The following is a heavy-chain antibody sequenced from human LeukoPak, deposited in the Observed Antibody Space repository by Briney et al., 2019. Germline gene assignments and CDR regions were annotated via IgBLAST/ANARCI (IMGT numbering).Heavy chain of an antibody. Sequence: ASVKVSCKASGYTFTSYDINWVRQATGQGLEWMGWMKPNSGNTGYAQKFQGRVTMTRDMSTSTVYMELSSLRSEDTAVYYCARDDGSGSLGYYYYMDVWGKGTTVTVSS. V-gene: IGHV1-8*01. D-gene: IGHD3-10*01. J-gene: IGHJ6*03. CDR1: GYTFTSYD. CDR3: ARDDGSGSLGYYYYMDV. CDR2: MKPNSGNT.